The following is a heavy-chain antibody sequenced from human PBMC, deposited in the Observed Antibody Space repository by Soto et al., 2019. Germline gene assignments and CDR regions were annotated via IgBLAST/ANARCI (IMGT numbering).Heavy chain of an antibody. CDR2: IIPIFGTA. V-gene: IGHV1-69*01. J-gene: IGHJ6*02. CDR1: GGTFSSYA. Sequence: QVQLVQSGAEVKKPGSSVKVSCKASGGTFSSYAISWVRQAPGQGLEWMGGIIPIFGTANYAQKFQGRVTITADESTSTAYMELSSLRSEDTAVYYCARDDIPGTTWGNSYYYYGMDVWGQGPTVTVSS. D-gene: IGHD1-7*01. CDR3: ARDDIPGTTWGNSYYYYGMDV.